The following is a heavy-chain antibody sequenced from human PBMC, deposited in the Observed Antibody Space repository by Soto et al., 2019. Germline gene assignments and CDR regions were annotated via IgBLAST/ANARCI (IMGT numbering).Heavy chain of an antibody. J-gene: IGHJ6*02. CDR2: IIPIFGTA. CDR1: GGTFSSYA. V-gene: IGHV1-69*13. CDR3: ASTTSTVTTYYYYYGMDV. D-gene: IGHD4-17*01. Sequence: GASVKVSCKASGGTFSSYAISWVRQAPGQGLEWMGGIIPIFGTANYAQKFQGRVTITADESTSTAYMELSSLRSEDTAVYYCASTTSTVTTYYYYYGMDVWGQGTTVTVSS.